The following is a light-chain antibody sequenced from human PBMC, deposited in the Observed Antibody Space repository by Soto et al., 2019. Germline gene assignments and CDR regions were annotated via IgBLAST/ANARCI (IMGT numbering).Light chain of an antibody. Sequence: EFVFTQSPVTLSLSPGERAPLSCRASQSLANSFIAWYQQKPGQAPRLLIYDTSSRASGIPDRFSGSGSGTDFTLTISRLETEDFAVFYCQQYGTSEIIFGQGTRLEIK. CDR1: QSLANSF. CDR2: DTS. CDR3: QQYGTSEII. V-gene: IGKV3-20*01. J-gene: IGKJ5*01.